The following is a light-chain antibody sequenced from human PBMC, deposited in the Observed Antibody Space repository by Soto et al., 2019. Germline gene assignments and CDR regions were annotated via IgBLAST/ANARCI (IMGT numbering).Light chain of an antibody. CDR2: DAS. V-gene: IGKV1-33*01. CDR3: QHCDYLPI. CDR1: HDITSF. J-gene: IGKJ3*01. Sequence: DIQMTQSPSSLSASVGDRVTITCQASHDITSFLNWYQHKPGRAPKLLIYDASILEAGVPTRFSGSGSGTHFTFTISRLQPEDVATYYCQHCDYLPIFCPGTTVDFK.